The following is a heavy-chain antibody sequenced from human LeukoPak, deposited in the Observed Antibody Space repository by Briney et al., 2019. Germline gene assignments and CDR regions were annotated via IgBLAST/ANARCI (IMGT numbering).Heavy chain of an antibody. CDR3: ARDSPRLSY. J-gene: IGHJ4*02. CDR2: INSGSTTI. CDR1: GFIFSSYS. Sequence: GGSLRLSCEASGFIFSSYSMNWVRQAPGKGLEWISKINSGSTTIYYKDSVRGRFTISRDNAKNSLSLQMNNLRVEDTAVYYCARDSPRLSYWSQGTLVTVSS. V-gene: IGHV3-48*01.